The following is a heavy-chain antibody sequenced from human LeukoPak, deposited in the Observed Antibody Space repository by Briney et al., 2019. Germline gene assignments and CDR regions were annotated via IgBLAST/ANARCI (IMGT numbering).Heavy chain of an antibody. CDR1: GGTFSSYA. CDR2: IIPIFGTA. Sequence: VASVKVSCKASGGTFSSYAISWVRQAPGQGLEWMGGIIPIFGTANYAQKFQGRVTITADESTSTAYMELSSLRSEDTAVYYCARLVEDAFDIWGQGTMVTVSS. J-gene: IGHJ3*02. CDR3: ARLVEDAFDI. D-gene: IGHD2-15*01. V-gene: IGHV1-69*01.